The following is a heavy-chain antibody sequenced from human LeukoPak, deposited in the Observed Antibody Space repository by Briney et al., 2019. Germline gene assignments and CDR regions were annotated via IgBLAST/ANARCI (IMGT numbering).Heavy chain of an antibody. CDR2: IWYDGSNK. CDR1: GFTFSAYN. J-gene: IGHJ4*02. V-gene: IGHV3-33*08. D-gene: IGHD2-2*01. Sequence: GGSLRLSCAASGFTFSAYNMHWVRQAPGKGLEWVAVIWYDGSNKYYADSVKGRFTISRDNSKNTLYLQMNSLRAEDTAVYYCASNLDCSSTSCPQGHWGQGTLVTVSS. CDR3: ASNLDCSSTSCPQGH.